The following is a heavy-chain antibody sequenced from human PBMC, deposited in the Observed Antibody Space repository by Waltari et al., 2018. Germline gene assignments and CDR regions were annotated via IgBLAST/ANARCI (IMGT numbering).Heavy chain of an antibody. Sequence: EVQLVDSGGGLVQPGRSLRLYCAAAGFTFSSYWMRWVRQAPGKGLEWVANIKQDGSEKYYVDSVKGRFTISRDNAKNSLYLQMNSLRAEDTAVYYCARDQEGAPDYWGQGTLVTVSS. D-gene: IGHD1-26*01. V-gene: IGHV3-7*01. CDR2: IKQDGSEK. CDR3: ARDQEGAPDY. CDR1: GFTFSSYW. J-gene: IGHJ4*02.